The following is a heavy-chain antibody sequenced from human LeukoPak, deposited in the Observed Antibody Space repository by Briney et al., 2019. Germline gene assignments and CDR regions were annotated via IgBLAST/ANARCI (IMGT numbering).Heavy chain of an antibody. V-gene: IGHV3-48*01. CDR1: GFTFSSYS. CDR3: ARDTHYYGSGSPAFDL. D-gene: IGHD3-10*01. CDR2: ISFRSAAI. Sequence: GGSLRLSCEASGFTFSSYSMNWVRQAPGKGLEWVSYISFRSAAIHYADSVKGRFTISRDNAKNSLYLQLNSLRAEDTALYYCARDTHYYGSGSPAFDLWGRGTMVTVSS. J-gene: IGHJ3*01.